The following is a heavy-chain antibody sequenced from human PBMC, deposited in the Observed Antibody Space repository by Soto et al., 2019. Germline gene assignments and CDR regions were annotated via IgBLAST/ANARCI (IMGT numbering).Heavy chain of an antibody. V-gene: IGHV4-39*01. CDR1: GGSISSSSYY. CDR3: ARVGITIFGVVDY. Sequence: SETLSLTCTVSGGSISSSSYYWGWIRQPPGKGLEWIGSIYYSGSTYCNPSLKSRVTISVDTSKNQFSLKLSSVTAADTAVYYCARVGITIFGVVDYWGQGPLLPLSS. J-gene: IGHJ4*01. CDR2: IYYSGST. D-gene: IGHD3-3*01.